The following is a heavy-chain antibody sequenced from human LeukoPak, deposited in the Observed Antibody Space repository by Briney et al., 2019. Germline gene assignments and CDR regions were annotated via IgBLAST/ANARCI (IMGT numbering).Heavy chain of an antibody. D-gene: IGHD2-2*01. V-gene: IGHV3-74*01. CDR2: INSDGSST. J-gene: IGHJ6*03. CDR1: GFTFSSYW. CDR3: ASHRSNYHYMGG. Sequence: GGSLRLSCAASGFTFSSYWMHWVRQAPGKGLVWVSRINSDGSSTSYADSVKGRFTISRDNAKNTLYLQMNSLRAEDTAVYYLASHRSNYHYMGGWGKGTTVTVSS.